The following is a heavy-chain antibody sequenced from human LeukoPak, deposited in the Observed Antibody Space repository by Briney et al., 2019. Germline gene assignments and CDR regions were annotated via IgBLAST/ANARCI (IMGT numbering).Heavy chain of an antibody. V-gene: IGHV3-49*03. Sequence: GGSLRLSCTASGFTFGDYAMSWFRQAPGKGLEWVGFIRSKAYGGTTEYAASVKGRFTISRDNSKSIAYLQMNSLKTEDTAVYYCTRDRFVAGYCSGGSCYSYYGMDVWGQGTTVTVSS. J-gene: IGHJ6*02. CDR3: TRDRFVAGYCSGGSCYSYYGMDV. CDR1: GFTFGDYA. CDR2: IRSKAYGGTT. D-gene: IGHD2-15*01.